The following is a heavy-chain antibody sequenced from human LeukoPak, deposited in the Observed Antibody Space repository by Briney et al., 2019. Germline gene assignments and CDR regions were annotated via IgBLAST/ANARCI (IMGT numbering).Heavy chain of an antibody. CDR2: INPNSGGT. D-gene: IGHD3-10*01. V-gene: IGHV1-2*04. CDR3: ARAAFWSNGDHTMGEF. CDR1: GYTFTGYY. Sequence: WASVKVSCKASGYTFTGYYMYWVRQAPGQGLEWMGWINPNSGGTNYAQKFQGWVTMTRDTSISTAYMELSRLRSDDTAVYYCARAAFWSNGDHTMGEFWGRGTLVTVSS. J-gene: IGHJ4*02.